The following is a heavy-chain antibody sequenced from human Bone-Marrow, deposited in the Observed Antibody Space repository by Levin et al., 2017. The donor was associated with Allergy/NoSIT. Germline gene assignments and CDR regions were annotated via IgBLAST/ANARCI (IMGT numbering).Heavy chain of an antibody. CDR1: GFTFSSYA. V-gene: IGHV3-30-3*01. J-gene: IGHJ4*02. CDR2: ISYDGSNK. D-gene: IGHD3-3*01. CDR3: ARDQAGDDFWVARGPFDY. Sequence: GGSLRLSCAASGFTFSSYAMHWVRQAPGKGLEWVAVISYDGSNKYYADSVKGRFTISRDNSKNTLYLQMNSLRAEDTAVYYCARDQAGDDFWVARGPFDYWGQGTLVTVSS.